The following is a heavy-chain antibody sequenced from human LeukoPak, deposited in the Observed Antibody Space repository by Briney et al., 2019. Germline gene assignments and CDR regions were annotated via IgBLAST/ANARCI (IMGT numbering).Heavy chain of an antibody. CDR3: ARVGYYESSGYYEY. CDR1: GYILTDYY. V-gene: IGHV1-2*06. J-gene: IGHJ4*02. CDR2: INPNSGGT. Sequence: ASVKVSCKASGYILTDYYMHWVRQAPGQGLEWMGRINPNSGGTNYAQKFQGRVTMTRDTSISTVYMELSRLRSDDTAVYYCARVGYYESSGYYEYWGQGTLVTVSS. D-gene: IGHD3-22*01.